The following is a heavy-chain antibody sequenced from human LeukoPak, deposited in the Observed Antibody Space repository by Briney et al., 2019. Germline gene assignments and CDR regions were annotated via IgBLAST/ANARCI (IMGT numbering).Heavy chain of an antibody. CDR1: GFTLSNDW. V-gene: IGHV3-7*01. J-gene: IGHJ4*02. D-gene: IGHD3-3*01. CDR3: ARDFWGAYRVDYFDY. CDR2: IKQDGSET. Sequence: PGGSLRLSRAASGFTLSNDWMSWVPRAPGQGLEWVANIKQDGSETYYVDSVRGRFTISRDNAKKSLYLQMNSLRAEDTAVYYCARDFWGAYRVDYFDYWGQGTLVTVSS.